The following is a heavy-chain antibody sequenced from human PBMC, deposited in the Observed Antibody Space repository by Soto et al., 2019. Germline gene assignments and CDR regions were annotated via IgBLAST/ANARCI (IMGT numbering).Heavy chain of an antibody. CDR1: GGTFSSYT. CDR3: ATGTGISSFDAFNI. CDR2: IIPTLGIA. V-gene: IGHV1-69*02. J-gene: IGHJ3*02. Sequence: SVKVSCKASGGTFSSYTISWVRQAPGQGLEWMGRIIPTLGIANYAQKFQGRVTITADKSTSTAYMELSSLRSEDTAMYYCATGTGISSFDAFNIWGQGTMVTVSS. D-gene: IGHD2-21*02.